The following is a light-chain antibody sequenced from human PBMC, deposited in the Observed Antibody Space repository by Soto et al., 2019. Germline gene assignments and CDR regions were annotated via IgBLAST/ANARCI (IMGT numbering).Light chain of an antibody. CDR2: DAS. Sequence: VLTQAPSALSSSPCEAGTRSCMASQSVSNYLAWYQQKPGQAPRLLIYDASNRATDTPPRFSGSGSGTDFTLTISSLEPEDSAVYYCQKRNMWPITCGQGTRREIK. V-gene: IGKV3-11*01. CDR1: QSVSNY. CDR3: QKRNMWPIT. J-gene: IGKJ5*01.